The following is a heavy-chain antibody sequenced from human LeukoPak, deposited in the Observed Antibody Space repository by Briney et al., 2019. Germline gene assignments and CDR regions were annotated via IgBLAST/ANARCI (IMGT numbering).Heavy chain of an antibody. CDR3: AREHPSAIATDY. CDR2: IHSTGSS. D-gene: IGHD2-21*01. V-gene: IGHV4-4*07. Sequence: SETLSLTCSVSGGSISGYYWGCFRQAAGEGVEWIGRIHSTGSSNYNPSLKSRLTMSIDTSRNQFSLKLSSMTAADTAIYYCAREHPSAIATDYWGQGTLVTVSS. J-gene: IGHJ4*02. CDR1: GGSISGYY.